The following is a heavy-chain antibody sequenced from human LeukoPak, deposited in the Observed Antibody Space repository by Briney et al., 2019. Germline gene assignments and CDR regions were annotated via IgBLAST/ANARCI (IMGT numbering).Heavy chain of an antibody. J-gene: IGHJ4*02. D-gene: IGHD3-22*01. CDR3: AKSAHYYDSSGSEVFDY. Sequence: GGSLRLSCAASGFTFSSYAMSWVRQAPGKGREWVSAISGSGGSTYYADSVKGRFTISRDNSKNTLYLQMNSLRAEDTAVYYCAKSAHYYDSSGSEVFDYWGQGTLVTVSS. V-gene: IGHV3-23*01. CDR2: ISGSGGST. CDR1: GFTFSSYA.